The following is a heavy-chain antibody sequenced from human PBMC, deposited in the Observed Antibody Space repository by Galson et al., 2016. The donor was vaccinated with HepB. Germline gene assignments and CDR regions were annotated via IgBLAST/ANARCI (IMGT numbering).Heavy chain of an antibody. CDR1: GGSISRDY. CDR2: IHYSGST. D-gene: IGHD3-16*01. V-gene: IGHV4-59*01. CDR3: ARGDKYAYQMSSLDP. Sequence: SETLSLTCTVSGGSISRDYWNWIRQPPGMGLEWIGYIHYSGSTNYNPSLKSRVTISIDTSKTLFSLKLDSVTAADTAVYYCARGDKYAYQMSSLDPWGQGTLVTVTS. J-gene: IGHJ5*02.